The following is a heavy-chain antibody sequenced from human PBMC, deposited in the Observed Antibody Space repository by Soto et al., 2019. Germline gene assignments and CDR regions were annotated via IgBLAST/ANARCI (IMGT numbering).Heavy chain of an antibody. CDR1: GYTFTNYG. CDR2: ISTYNGNT. Sequence: QVQLVQSGAEVKQPGASVKVSCKASGYTFTNYGFTWVRQAPGQGLEWLGWISTYNGNTKYAQKVQGRLTMTTDTSTSTANMELTSLRSDDTALYYCARTTVTGSYYYMDVWGKGSTVTVSS. CDR3: ARTTVTGSYYYMDV. D-gene: IGHD4-17*01. V-gene: IGHV1-18*01. J-gene: IGHJ6*03.